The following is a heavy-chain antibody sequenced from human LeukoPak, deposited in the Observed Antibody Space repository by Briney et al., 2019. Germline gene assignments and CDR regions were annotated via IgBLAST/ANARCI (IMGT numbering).Heavy chain of an antibody. CDR1: GGSISSGSYY. CDR2: IYTSGST. D-gene: IGHD3-22*01. J-gene: IGHJ6*03. CDR3: ARGRYGISGYSYYYYYYMDV. Sequence: PSETLSLTCTVSGGSISSGSYYWSWIRQPAGKGLEWIGRIYTSGSTNYNPSLKSRVTISVDTSKNQFSLKLSSVTAADTAVYYCARGRYGISGYSYYYYYYMDVWGKGTTVTVSS. V-gene: IGHV4-61*02.